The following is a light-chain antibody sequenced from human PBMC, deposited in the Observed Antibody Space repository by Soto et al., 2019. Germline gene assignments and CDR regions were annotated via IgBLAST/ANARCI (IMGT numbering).Light chain of an antibody. CDR2: DAS. CDR3: QQYNNWTPLT. CDR1: QSVSSN. J-gene: IGKJ4*01. Sequence: EIVMTQSPATLSVSPGERATLSCRASQSVSSNLAWYQQKPGQAPRLLIYDASTRATGIPARFSGSGSGTEFTLTISSLQSEDVAVYYCQQYNNWTPLTFGGGTKVEI. V-gene: IGKV3-15*01.